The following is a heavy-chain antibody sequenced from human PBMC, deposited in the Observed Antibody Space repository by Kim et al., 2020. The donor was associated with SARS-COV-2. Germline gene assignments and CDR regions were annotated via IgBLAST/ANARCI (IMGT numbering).Heavy chain of an antibody. D-gene: IGHD6-13*01. CDR3: ARGFYSSSWYSY. Sequence: STNYNPSLKSRVTISVDTSKNQFSLKLSSVTAADTAVYYCARGFYSSSWYSYWGQGTLVTVSS. V-gene: IGHV4-34*01. J-gene: IGHJ4*02. CDR2: ST.